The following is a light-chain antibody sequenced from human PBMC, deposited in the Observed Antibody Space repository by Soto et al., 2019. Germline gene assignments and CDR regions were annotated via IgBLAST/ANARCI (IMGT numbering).Light chain of an antibody. Sequence: DIQMTQSPSTLSASVGDRVTITCRASQSISSWLAWYQQKPGKAPKLLIYDASSLESGVPSRFSGSGSGTEFTLTISSLQPDDFATYYYQQDNSYLCTFGQGNKV. J-gene: IGKJ1*01. CDR3: QQDNSYLCT. CDR2: DAS. CDR1: QSISSW. V-gene: IGKV1-5*01.